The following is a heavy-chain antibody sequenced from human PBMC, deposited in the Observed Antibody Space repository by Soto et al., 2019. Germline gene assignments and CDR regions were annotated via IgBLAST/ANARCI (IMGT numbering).Heavy chain of an antibody. CDR1: GGSFSGDY. D-gene: IGHD4-17*01. V-gene: IGHV4-34*01. Sequence: QVQLQQWGAGLLKPSETLSLTCAVYGGSFSGDYWSWIRQPPGKGLEWIGEINHSGSTNYNPSLKSRVTISVDTSKNQFSLKLSSVTAADTAVYYCARLYYGDYVWDAFDIWGKGTMVTVSS. CDR3: ARLYYGDYVWDAFDI. CDR2: INHSGST. J-gene: IGHJ3*02.